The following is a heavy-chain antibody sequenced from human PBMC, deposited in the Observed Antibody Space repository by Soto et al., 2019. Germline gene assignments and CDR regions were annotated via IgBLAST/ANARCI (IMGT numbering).Heavy chain of an antibody. CDR1: GGTFSSYA. CDR3: ARVLGYCSSTSCYWFDP. CDR2: IIPIFGTA. Sequence: QVQLVQSGAEVKKPGSSVKVSCKASGGTFSSYAISWVRQAPGQGLEWMGGIIPIFGTANYAQKFQGRVTITADKSTSTAYMELSSLRSEDTAVYYCARVLGYCSSTSCYWFDPWGQGTLVTVSS. J-gene: IGHJ5*02. D-gene: IGHD2-2*01. V-gene: IGHV1-69*06.